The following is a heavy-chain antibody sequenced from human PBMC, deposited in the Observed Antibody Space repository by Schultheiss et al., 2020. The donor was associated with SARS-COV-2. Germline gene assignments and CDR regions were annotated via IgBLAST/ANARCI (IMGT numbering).Heavy chain of an antibody. CDR2: MNPNSGGT. V-gene: IGHV1-2*02. CDR1: GYTFTTYD. Sequence: ASVKVSCKASGYTFTTYDINWVRQATGQGLEWMGWMNPNSGGTNYAQKFQGRVTMTRDTSISTAYMELSSLSSDDTAVYYCARDLTNLGYCSGGSCYGEVSFDYWGQGTLVTVSS. D-gene: IGHD2-15*01. CDR3: ARDLTNLGYCSGGSCYGEVSFDY. J-gene: IGHJ4*02.